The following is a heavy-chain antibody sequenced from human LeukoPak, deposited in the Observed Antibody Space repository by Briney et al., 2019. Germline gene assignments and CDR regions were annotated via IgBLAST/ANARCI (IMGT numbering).Heavy chain of an antibody. J-gene: IGHJ6*02. CDR2: IYYSVST. D-gene: IGHD2-2*01. CDR1: GGSISSYY. Sequence: SETLSLTCAVSGGSISSYYWSWIRQPPGKGLEWIGYIYYSVSTNYNPSLKSRVTISVDTSKNQFSLKLSSVTAADTAVYYCARVRGYCSSTSCKYYYGMDVWGQGTTVTVSS. V-gene: IGHV4-59*08. CDR3: ARVRGYCSSTSCKYYYGMDV.